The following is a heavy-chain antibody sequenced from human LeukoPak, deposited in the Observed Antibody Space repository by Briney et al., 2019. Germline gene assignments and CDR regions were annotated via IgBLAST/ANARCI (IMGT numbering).Heavy chain of an antibody. Sequence: PSETLSLTCAVYGGSFSGYYWSWIRQPPGKGLEWIGEINHSGSTNYNPSLKSRVTISVDTSKNQFSLKLSSVTAADTAVYYCARGRLEVPAAIYYYYYYYYMDVWGKGTTVTVSS. CDR2: INHSGST. CDR1: GGSFSGYY. J-gene: IGHJ6*03. D-gene: IGHD2-2*02. CDR3: ARGRLEVPAAIYYYYYYYYMDV. V-gene: IGHV4-34*01.